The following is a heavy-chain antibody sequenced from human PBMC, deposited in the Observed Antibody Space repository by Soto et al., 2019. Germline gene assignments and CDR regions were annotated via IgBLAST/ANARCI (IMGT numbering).Heavy chain of an antibody. D-gene: IGHD1-20*01. V-gene: IGHV2-5*02. Sequence: QITLKESGPTLVKPTQTLTLTCTFSGFSLSTSGVGVGWFRQPPGKALEWLALIYWDDDKRYSPSLKSRLTITKDTSKNQVLLTMTNLDPVDTATYYGAHRRYNWNGANWVDPWGQGTLVTVSS. J-gene: IGHJ5*02. CDR2: IYWDDDK. CDR3: AHRRYNWNGANWVDP. CDR1: GFSLSTSGVG.